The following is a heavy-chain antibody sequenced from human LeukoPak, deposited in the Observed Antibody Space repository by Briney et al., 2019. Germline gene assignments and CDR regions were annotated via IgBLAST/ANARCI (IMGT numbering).Heavy chain of an antibody. CDR3: ARDYWAGFFTSDAFDI. CDR1: GYTFTSYD. Sequence: ASVKVSCKASGYTFTSYDINWVRPATGQGLEWMGIINPSGGSTSYAQKFQGRVTMTRDTSTSTVYMELSSLRSEDTAVYYCARDYWAGFFTSDAFDIWGQGTMVTVSS. V-gene: IGHV1-46*01. D-gene: IGHD2-15*01. J-gene: IGHJ3*02. CDR2: INPSGGST.